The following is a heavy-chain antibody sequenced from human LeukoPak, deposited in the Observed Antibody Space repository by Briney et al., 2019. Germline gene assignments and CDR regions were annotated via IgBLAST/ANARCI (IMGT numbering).Heavy chain of an antibody. CDR2: INHSGSP. CDR3: ARRSIVVVPAALREGRHNWFDP. V-gene: IGHV4-34*01. D-gene: IGHD2-2*01. CDR1: GGSLSGFY. J-gene: IGHJ5*02. Sequence: SETLSLTCAVYGGSLSGFYWSWIRHPPEKGLEWIGEINHSGSPNYNPSLKRRVTISVDTSKNQFSLKLSSVSASDTAVYYCARRSIVVVPAALREGRHNWFDPWGQGTLVTVSS.